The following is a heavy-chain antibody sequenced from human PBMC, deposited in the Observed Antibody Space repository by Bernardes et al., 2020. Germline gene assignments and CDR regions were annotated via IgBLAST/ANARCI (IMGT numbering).Heavy chain of an antibody. CDR2: MNPNSGNT. CDR1: GYTFTSYD. D-gene: IGHD3-10*01. CDR3: ARAFGESFYYYYGMDV. Sequence: ASVKVSCKASGYTFTSYDINWVQQATGQGLEWMGWMNPNSGNTGYAQKFQGRVTMTRNTSISTAYMELSSLRSEDTAVYYCARAFGESFYYYYGMDVWGQGTTVTVSS. V-gene: IGHV1-8*01. J-gene: IGHJ6*02.